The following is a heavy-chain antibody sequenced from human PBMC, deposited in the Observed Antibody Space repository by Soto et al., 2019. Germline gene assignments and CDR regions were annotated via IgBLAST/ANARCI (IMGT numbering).Heavy chain of an antibody. CDR3: ASWLEREHAYDI. V-gene: IGHV3-23*01. CDR2: LYDVDGT. J-gene: IGHJ3*02. D-gene: IGHD1-1*01. CDR1: GFTFNNYA. Sequence: PGGSLRLSCAASGFTFNNYAMSWVRQAPGKGLEWVSALYDVDGTYYADSAKGRFTISRDNSNNIIYLQMNSLGPDDTAVYYCASWLEREHAYDIWGLGTMVTVSS.